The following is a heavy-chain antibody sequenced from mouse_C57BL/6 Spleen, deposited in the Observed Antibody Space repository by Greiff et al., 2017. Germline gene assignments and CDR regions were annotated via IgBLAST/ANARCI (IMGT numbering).Heavy chain of an antibody. J-gene: IGHJ2*01. CDR1: GFTFSSYA. CDR3: AREDDYDAY. V-gene: IGHV5-4*01. CDR2: ISDGGSYT. D-gene: IGHD2-4*01. Sequence: DVQLVESGGGLVKPGGSLKLSCAASGFTFSSYAMSWVRQTPEKRLEWVATISDGGSYTYYPDNVKGRFTISRDNAKNNLYLQMSHLKSEDTAMYYCAREDDYDAYWGQGTTLTVSS.